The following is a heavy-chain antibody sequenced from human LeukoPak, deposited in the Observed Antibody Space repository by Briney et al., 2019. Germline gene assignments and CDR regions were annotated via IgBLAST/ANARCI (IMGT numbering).Heavy chain of an antibody. D-gene: IGHD6-13*01. Sequence: SVKVSCKASGGTLSSYAISWVRQAPGQGLEWMGRIIPIFGTANYAQKFQGRVTITTDESTSTAYMELSSPRSEDTAVYYCARGLAAAGANYYYYYMDVWGKGTTVTVSS. V-gene: IGHV1-69*05. CDR3: ARGLAAAGANYYYYYMDV. J-gene: IGHJ6*03. CDR1: GGTLSSYA. CDR2: IIPIFGTA.